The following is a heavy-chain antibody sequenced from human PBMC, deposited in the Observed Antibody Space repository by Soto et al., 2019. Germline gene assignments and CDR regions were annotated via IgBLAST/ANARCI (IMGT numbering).Heavy chain of an antibody. Sequence: QVQLVQSGAEVKKPGSSVKVSCKASGGSVSNYTLSWVRQAPGQGLQWMGRIIPVLGRANYAENFQGRLTIIAHKSTSTSYMELSSLRSEDPAVYFCAGDAAYSNYAFDFWGQGTLVIVSS. CDR1: GGSVSNYT. D-gene: IGHD4-4*01. V-gene: IGHV1-69*08. CDR3: AGDAAYSNYAFDF. J-gene: IGHJ4*02. CDR2: IIPVLGRA.